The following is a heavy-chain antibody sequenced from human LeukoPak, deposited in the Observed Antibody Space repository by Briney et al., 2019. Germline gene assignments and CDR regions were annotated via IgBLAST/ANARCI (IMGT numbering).Heavy chain of an antibody. CDR2: IKQDGSEK. CDR3: ARVNSERRNYYGMDV. D-gene: IGHD4-23*01. J-gene: IGHJ6*04. V-gene: IGHV3-7*03. CDR1: GFTFSSYW. Sequence: PGGSLRLSCAASGFTFSSYWMTWVRQAPGKGLEWVANIKQDGSEKYYVDSVKGRFTISRDNAKNSLYLQMNSLRAEDTAVYYCARVNSERRNYYGMDVWGKGTTVTVSS.